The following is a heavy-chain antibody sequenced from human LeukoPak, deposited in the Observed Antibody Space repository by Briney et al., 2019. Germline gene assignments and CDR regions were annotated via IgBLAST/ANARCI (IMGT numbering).Heavy chain of an antibody. V-gene: IGHV3-7*05. D-gene: IGHD2-8*01. CDR2: IKQDESEK. CDR1: GFTFSDYW. CDR3: ASLYGGWFDS. Sequence: GGSLRLSCVVSGFTFSDYWMTWVRQAPGKGLEWVANIKQDESEKYYVDSVEGRFTISRDNAKNSLYLQMNSLRGDDTAVYFCASLYGGWFDSWGQGTLVTVSS. J-gene: IGHJ5*01.